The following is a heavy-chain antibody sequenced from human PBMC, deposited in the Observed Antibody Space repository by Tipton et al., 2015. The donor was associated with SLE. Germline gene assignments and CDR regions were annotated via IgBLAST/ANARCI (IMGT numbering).Heavy chain of an antibody. V-gene: IGHV3-30*03. D-gene: IGHD3-10*01. CDR3: ASQLLFFFYGIDV. CDR2: ISYDGNKK. J-gene: IGHJ6*02. Sequence: SLRLSCAASGFSFSTYWMTWVRQAPGKGLEWVAVISYDGNKKYHADSVKGRFTISRDNSKNTLYLQMNSLRAEDTAVYYCASQLLFFFYGIDVWGQGTTVTVSS. CDR1: GFSFSTYW.